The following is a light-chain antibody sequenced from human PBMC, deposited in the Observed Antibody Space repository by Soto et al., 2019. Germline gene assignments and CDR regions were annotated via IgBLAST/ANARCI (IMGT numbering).Light chain of an antibody. CDR3: SSYTSSSTRL. Sequence: QSALTQPASVSGSPGQSITISCTGTSSDVGRYNYVSWYQQHPGKAPKLMIYEVSNRPSGVSNRFSGSKSGNTASLTISGLQAEDEADYYCSSYTSSSTRLFGGGTQLTVL. V-gene: IGLV2-14*01. CDR2: EVS. CDR1: SSDVGRYNY. J-gene: IGLJ3*02.